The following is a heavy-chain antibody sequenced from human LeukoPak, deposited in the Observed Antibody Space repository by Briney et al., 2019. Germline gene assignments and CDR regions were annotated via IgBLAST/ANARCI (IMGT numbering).Heavy chain of an antibody. CDR3: ARGRVAYSAYYCDY. J-gene: IGHJ4*02. D-gene: IGHD2-15*01. V-gene: IGHV4-59*01. Sequence: PSETLSLTCTVSGDSITNYFWSWIRQPPGKGLEWIGYIYYTGNTNYKPSLKSRVTMSVDTSTNQFSLRLRSVTAADTAVYYCARGRVAYSAYYCDYCGRGTLVTVSS. CDR2: IYYTGNT. CDR1: GDSITNYF.